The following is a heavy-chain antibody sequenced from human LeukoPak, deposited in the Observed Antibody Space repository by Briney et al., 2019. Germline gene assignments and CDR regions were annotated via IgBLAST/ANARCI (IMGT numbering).Heavy chain of an antibody. Sequence: PSETLSLTCAVSGGSISSSNWWSWVRQPPGEGLEWIGEIYHSGSTNYNPSLKSRVTISVDKSKNQFSLKLSSVTAADTAVYYCASWIHYYDSSGGDIWGQGTMVTVSS. CDR3: ASWIHYYDSSGGDI. CDR2: IYHSGST. CDR1: GGSISSSNW. D-gene: IGHD3-22*01. V-gene: IGHV4-4*02. J-gene: IGHJ3*02.